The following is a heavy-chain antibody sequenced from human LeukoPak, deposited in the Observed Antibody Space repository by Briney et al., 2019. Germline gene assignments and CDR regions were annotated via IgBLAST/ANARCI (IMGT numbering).Heavy chain of an antibody. CDR1: GGSISSYY. CDR3: AREGGSSWHFDF. J-gene: IGHJ4*02. D-gene: IGHD6-13*01. CDR2: IYTSGST. Sequence: NPSETLSLTCTVSGGSISSYYWSWIRQPAGKGLEWIGRIYTSGSTNYNPSLKSRVTISLDTSKNQFSLKLSSVTAADTAVYYCAREGGSSWHFDFWGQGTLVTVSS. V-gene: IGHV4-4*07.